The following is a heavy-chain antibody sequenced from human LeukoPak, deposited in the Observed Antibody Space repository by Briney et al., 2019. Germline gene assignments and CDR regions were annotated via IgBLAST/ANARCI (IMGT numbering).Heavy chain of an antibody. CDR1: GGSFSGYY. CDR3: ARGHSPVTTKVSYFQH. V-gene: IGHV4-34*01. Sequence: SETLSLTCAVYGGSFSGYYWSWIRQPPGKGLEWFGEINHSGSTNYNPSLKSRVAILVDTSKNQFSLKLSSVTAADTAVYYCARGHSPVTTKVSYFQHWGQGTLVTVSS. D-gene: IGHD4-17*01. J-gene: IGHJ1*01. CDR2: INHSGST.